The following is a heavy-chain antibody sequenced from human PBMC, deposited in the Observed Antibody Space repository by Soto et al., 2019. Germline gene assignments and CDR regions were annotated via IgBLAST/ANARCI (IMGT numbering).Heavy chain of an antibody. CDR3: TSSPVFGVVIYYMDV. V-gene: IGHV3-73*01. D-gene: IGHD3-3*01. Sequence: EVQLVESGGGLVQPGGSLKLSCAASGFTFSGSAMHWVRQASGKGLEWVGRIRSKANSDATAYAASVKGRFTISRDHSKNTAYLHMNRLKTEDTAVYYCTSSPVFGVVIYYMDVWGKGTTVTVAS. CDR1: GFTFSGSA. J-gene: IGHJ6*03. CDR2: IRSKANSDAT.